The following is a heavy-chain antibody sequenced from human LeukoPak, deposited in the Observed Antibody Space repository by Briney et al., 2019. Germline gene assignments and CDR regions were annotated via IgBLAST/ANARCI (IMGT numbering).Heavy chain of an antibody. J-gene: IGHJ3*02. D-gene: IGHD3-16*01. Sequence: PGGSLRLSCAASGFTFTNCAMSWVRQAPGKGLEWVSAISGSGDTTYYADSVNGRFTISRDNSKNSLYLQMNSLRAEDTAVYYCARVGWVLRYAFDIWGQGTMVTVSS. CDR2: ISGSGDTT. CDR3: ARVGWVLRYAFDI. V-gene: IGHV3-23*01. CDR1: GFTFTNCA.